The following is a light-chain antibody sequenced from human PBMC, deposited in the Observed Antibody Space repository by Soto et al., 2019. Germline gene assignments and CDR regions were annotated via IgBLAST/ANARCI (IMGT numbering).Light chain of an antibody. V-gene: IGLV2-8*01. J-gene: IGLJ3*02. CDR2: EVT. CDR3: CSYAGNGAWV. CDR1: STDVGAYNF. Sequence: QSALTQPPSASGSPGQSVTISCTGTSTDVGAYNFVSWYQQHPGKAPKLVIYEVTKRPSGVPDRFSGSKSGNTASLTISGLQAEDEADFFCCSYAGNGAWVFGGGTKLTVL.